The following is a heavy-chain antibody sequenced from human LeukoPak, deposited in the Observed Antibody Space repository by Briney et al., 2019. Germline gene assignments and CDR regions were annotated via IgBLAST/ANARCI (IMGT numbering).Heavy chain of an antibody. CDR2: INPGDGST. D-gene: IGHD3-22*01. J-gene: IGHJ4*02. CDR1: GYTLTTYY. CDR3: AREGLDTSDYYGSRLDY. V-gene: IGHV1-46*01. Sequence: ASVKVSSKASGYTLTTYYMHWVRPAPGQGLEWMGIINPGDGSTSYAQKFQDRVTMTRDTSTSTVYMELSSLRSEDTAVYYCAREGLDTSDYYGSRLDYWGPGTLVTVSS.